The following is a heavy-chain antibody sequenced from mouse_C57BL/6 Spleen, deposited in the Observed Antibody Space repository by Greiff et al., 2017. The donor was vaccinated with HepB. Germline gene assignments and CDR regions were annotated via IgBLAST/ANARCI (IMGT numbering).Heavy chain of an antibody. Sequence: EVMLVESGGGLVKPGGSLKLSCAASGFTFSSYAMSWVRQTPEKRLEWVATISDGGSYTYYPDNVKGRFTISRDNAKNNLYLQMSHLKSEDTAMYYCARDRGNYVPYWYFDVWGTGTTVTVSS. CDR3: ARDRGNYVPYWYFDV. CDR1: GFTFSSYA. D-gene: IGHD2-1*01. J-gene: IGHJ1*03. V-gene: IGHV5-4*01. CDR2: ISDGGSYT.